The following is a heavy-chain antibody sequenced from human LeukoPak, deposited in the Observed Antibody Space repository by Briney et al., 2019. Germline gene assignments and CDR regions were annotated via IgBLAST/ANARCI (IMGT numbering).Heavy chain of an antibody. CDR1: GFSFSGSW. Sequence: GGSLRLSCAASGFSFSGSWMKWVRQAPGKGLEWVANINPDGSQKRFVDSVMGRFTMSRDNAKNSLYLQMNSLRVEDTAVFYCAAWTDRGYNFWGQGTLVTVSS. CDR2: INPDGSQK. D-gene: IGHD5-24*01. CDR3: AAWTDRGYNF. J-gene: IGHJ4*02. V-gene: IGHV3-7*01.